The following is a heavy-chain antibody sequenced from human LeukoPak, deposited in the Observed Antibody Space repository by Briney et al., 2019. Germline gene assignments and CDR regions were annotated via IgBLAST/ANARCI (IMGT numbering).Heavy chain of an antibody. J-gene: IGHJ4*02. CDR1: GYTFTGYY. CDR2: INPSGGST. D-gene: IGHD3-22*01. V-gene: IGHV1-46*01. CDR3: ARDYYDSSGYLTGFDY. Sequence: GASVKVSCKASGYTFTGYYMHWVRQAPGQGLEWMGIINPSGGSTSYAQKFQGRVTMTRDTSTSTVYMELSSLRSEDTAVYYCARDYYDSSGYLTGFDYWGQGTLVTVSS.